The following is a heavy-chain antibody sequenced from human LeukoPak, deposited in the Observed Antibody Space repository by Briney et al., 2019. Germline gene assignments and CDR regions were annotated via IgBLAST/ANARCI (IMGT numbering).Heavy chain of an antibody. V-gene: IGHV3-7*01. CDR1: GFTFSSYW. Sequence: GGSLRLSCEASGFTFSSYWISWVRQAPGKGLEWVANIKQDGSEKYYVDSVKGRFTISRDNAKNSLYLQMNSLRAEDTAVYYCARDRGYSGYDPEGFDYWGQGTLVTVSS. D-gene: IGHD5-12*01. CDR3: ARDRGYSGYDPEGFDY. CDR2: IKQDGSEK. J-gene: IGHJ4*02.